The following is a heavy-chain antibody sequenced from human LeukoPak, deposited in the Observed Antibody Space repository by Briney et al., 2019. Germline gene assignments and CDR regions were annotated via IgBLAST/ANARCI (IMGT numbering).Heavy chain of an antibody. J-gene: IGHJ4*02. CDR3: ARGTRDGYDYYFDY. CDR1: GGTFSSYA. Sequence: ASVKVSCKASGGTFSSYAISWVRQAPGQGLEWMGGIIPMFGSANYAQKFQGRVTITADKSSRTAYMELSSLRSEDTAVYYCARGTRDGYDYYFDYWGQGTLVTVSS. CDR2: IIPMFGSA. D-gene: IGHD5-24*01. V-gene: IGHV1-69*06.